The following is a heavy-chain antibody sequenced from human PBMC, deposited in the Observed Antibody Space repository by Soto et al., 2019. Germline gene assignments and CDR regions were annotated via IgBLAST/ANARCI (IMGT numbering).Heavy chain of an antibody. CDR1: GVSFSDYVGD. CDR3: ARGALNYDLWSGQTNGGIHV. V-gene: IGHV4-34*01. Sequence: SGTLGLTCAVYGVSFSDYVGDWNCIRQRPGDWLEWIGDINHSGSTSHNPSLKSRVTLSLDTSKNQFSLILTSVTAADTAVYYCARGALNYDLWSGQTNGGIHVRGKGNTVPVSS. J-gene: IGHJ6*04. D-gene: IGHD3-3*01. CDR2: INHSGST.